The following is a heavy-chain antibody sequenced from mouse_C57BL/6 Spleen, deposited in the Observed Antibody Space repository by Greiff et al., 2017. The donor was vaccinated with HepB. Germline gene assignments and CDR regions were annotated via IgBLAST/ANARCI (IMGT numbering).Heavy chain of an antibody. J-gene: IGHJ4*01. D-gene: IGHD2-4*01. CDR1: GYSITSGYY. V-gene: IGHV3-6*01. CDR2: ISYDGSN. Sequence: VQLKESGPGLVKPSQSLSLTCSVTGYSITSGYYWNWIRQFPGNKLEWMGYISYDGSNNYNPSLKNRISITRDTSKNQFFLKLNSVTTEDTATYYCASMITTAMDYWGQGTSVTVSS. CDR3: ASMITTAMDY.